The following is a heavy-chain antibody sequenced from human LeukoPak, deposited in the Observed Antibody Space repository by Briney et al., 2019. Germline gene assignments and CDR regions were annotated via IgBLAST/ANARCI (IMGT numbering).Heavy chain of an antibody. Sequence: PGGSLRLSCTASGFTFSSYGMHWFRQAPGKGLEWVAVMSNDGGNEYYVDSVKGRFTISRDNAKNSLYLQMNSLRAEDTAVYYCARDLTAAAGTPFDYWGQGTLVTVSS. D-gene: IGHD6-13*01. J-gene: IGHJ4*02. CDR3: ARDLTAAAGTPFDY. CDR1: GFTFSSYG. CDR2: MSNDGGNE. V-gene: IGHV3-30*03.